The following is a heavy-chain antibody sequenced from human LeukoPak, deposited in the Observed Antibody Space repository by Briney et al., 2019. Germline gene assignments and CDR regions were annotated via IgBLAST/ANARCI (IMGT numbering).Heavy chain of an antibody. CDR1: GGSFSGYY. J-gene: IGHJ4*02. D-gene: IGHD2-15*01. CDR3: ARNSCSGGSCYENRGYFDY. V-gene: IGHV4-34*01. CDR2: INHSGST. Sequence: PSETLSLTCAVYGGSFSGYYWSWIRQPPGKGLEWIGEINHSGSTNYNPSLKSRVTISVDTSKNQFSLKLSSVTAADTAVYYCARNSCSGGSCYENRGYFDYWGQGTLVTVSS.